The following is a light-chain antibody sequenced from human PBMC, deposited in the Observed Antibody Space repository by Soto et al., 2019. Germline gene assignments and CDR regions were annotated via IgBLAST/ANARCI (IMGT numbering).Light chain of an antibody. Sequence: EIVLTQSPGTLSLSPGERGTISCRASQNVNSRYVAWYQHKPGQAPRLLIYDASRSTTGIPDRFRGSASGTAFTLTISSLEPEDVAVYYCWQYEDSTSTWTFGQGTKV. J-gene: IGKJ1*01. CDR1: QNVNSRY. CDR2: DAS. CDR3: WQYEDSTSTWT. V-gene: IGKV3-20*01.